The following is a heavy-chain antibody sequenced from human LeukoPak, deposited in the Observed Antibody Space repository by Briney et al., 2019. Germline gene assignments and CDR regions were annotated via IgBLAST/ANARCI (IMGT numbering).Heavy chain of an antibody. CDR3: AGGYSYGRFDY. CDR2: IYYTGST. CDR1: AGSISTYY. V-gene: IGHV4-59*01. J-gene: IGHJ4*02. D-gene: IGHD5-18*01. Sequence: PSETLSLTCSVSAGSISTYYWTWVRQPPGKGLEWIGYIYYTGSTNYNPSLKSRVTISVDTSKNQFSLKLSSVTAADTAVYYCAGGYSYGRFDYWGQGTLVTVSS.